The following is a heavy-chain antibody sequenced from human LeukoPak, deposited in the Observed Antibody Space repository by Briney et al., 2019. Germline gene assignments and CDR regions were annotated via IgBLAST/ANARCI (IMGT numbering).Heavy chain of an antibody. J-gene: IGHJ5*02. D-gene: IGHD2-2*01. V-gene: IGHV3-30*02. CDR1: GFTFSSYG. CDR2: IRYDGSNK. Sequence: PGGSLRLSCAASGFTFSSYGMHWVRQAPGKGLEWVAFIRYDGSNKYYADSVKGRFTISRDNSKNTLYLQMNSLRAEDTAVYYCARDIIVVVPAAKEGLDPWGQGTLVTVSS. CDR3: ARDIIVVVPAAKEGLDP.